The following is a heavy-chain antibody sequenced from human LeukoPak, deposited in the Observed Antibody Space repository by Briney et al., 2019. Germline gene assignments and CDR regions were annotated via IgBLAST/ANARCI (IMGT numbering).Heavy chain of an antibody. V-gene: IGHV3-48*03. CDR1: GFTFSSYE. J-gene: IGHJ4*02. Sequence: GGSLRLSCAASGFTFSSYEMNWVRQAPGKGLEWVSYISSSGSTIYYADSVKGRFTISRDNAKNSLYLQMNSLRAEDTAVYYCARGLVGYSYGYYWGQGTLVTVSS. CDR2: ISSSGSTI. CDR3: ARGLVGYSYGYY. D-gene: IGHD5-18*01.